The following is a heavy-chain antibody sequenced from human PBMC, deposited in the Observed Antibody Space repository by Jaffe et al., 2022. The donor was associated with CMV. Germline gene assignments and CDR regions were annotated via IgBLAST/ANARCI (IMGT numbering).Heavy chain of an antibody. V-gene: IGHV5-51*01. D-gene: IGHD2-21*02. CDR1: GYSFTSYW. CDR3: ARPQYQPIHYGGNSENAFDI. J-gene: IGHJ3*02. CDR2: IYPGDSDT. Sequence: EVQLVQSGAEVKKPGESLKISCKGSGYSFTSYWIGWVRQMPGKGLEWMGIIYPGDSDTRYSPSFQGQVTISADKSISTAYLQWSSLKASDTAMYYCARPQYQPIHYGGNSENAFDIWGQGTMVTVSS.